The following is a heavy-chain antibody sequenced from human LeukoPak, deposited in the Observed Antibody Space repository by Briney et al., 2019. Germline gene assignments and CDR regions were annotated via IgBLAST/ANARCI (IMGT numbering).Heavy chain of an antibody. V-gene: IGHV1-2*02. J-gene: IGHJ4*02. CDR3: ARWNYDSSGYNDY. Sequence: GASVKVSCKASGYTFTAYYIHWVRQAPGQGLEWMGWINPNSDDTDYAQKFQGRVTMTRDMSISTGYMELSRLRSDDTAVYYCARWNYDSSGYNDYWGQGTLVTVSS. D-gene: IGHD3-22*01. CDR2: INPNSDDT. CDR1: GYTFTAYY.